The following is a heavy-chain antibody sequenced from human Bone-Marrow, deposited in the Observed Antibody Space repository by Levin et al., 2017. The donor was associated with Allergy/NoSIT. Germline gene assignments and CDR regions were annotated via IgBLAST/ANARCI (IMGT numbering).Heavy chain of an antibody. V-gene: IGHV2-5*02. D-gene: IGHD3-10*01. Sequence: ESGPTLVKPTQTLTLTCSFSGFSLTTIEEGVGWIRQPPGKALEWLALIYWDDDKRYSPSLKNRLTITKDTSKNEVVLKMINMDPVDTATYYCAHTALSDSGEDRDFDHWGQGTLVTVSS. CDR2: IYWDDDK. J-gene: IGHJ5*02. CDR3: AHTALSDSGEDRDFDH. CDR1: GFSLTTIEEG.